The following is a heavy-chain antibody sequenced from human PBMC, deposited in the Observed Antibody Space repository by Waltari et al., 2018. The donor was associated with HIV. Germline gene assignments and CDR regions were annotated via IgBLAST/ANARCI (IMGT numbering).Heavy chain of an antibody. V-gene: IGHV4-61*02. CDR2: IYTSGST. CDR1: GGSISSGSYY. J-gene: IGHJ6*02. Sequence: QVQLQESGPGLVKPSQTLSLTCTVSGGSISSGSYYWSWLRTPAGKGLEWIGRIYTSGSTNYNPSLKSRVTISVDTSKNQFSLKLSSVTAADTAVYYCAREGKEDYDFWSGYFFGMDVWGQGTTVTVSS. D-gene: IGHD3-3*01. CDR3: AREGKEDYDFWSGYFFGMDV.